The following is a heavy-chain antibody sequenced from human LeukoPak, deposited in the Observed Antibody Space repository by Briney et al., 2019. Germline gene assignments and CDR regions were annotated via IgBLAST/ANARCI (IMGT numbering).Heavy chain of an antibody. D-gene: IGHD1-26*01. CDR3: ARDNFGAQTFDY. CDR1: GGSFSGYY. V-gene: IGHV4-34*01. CDR2: INHSGST. J-gene: IGHJ4*02. Sequence: SETLSLTCAVYGGSFSGYYWSWIRQPPGKGLEWIGEINHSGSTNYNSSLKSRVTISVDTSKNQFSLKPSSVTAADTAVYYCARDNFGAQTFDYWGQGTLVTVSS.